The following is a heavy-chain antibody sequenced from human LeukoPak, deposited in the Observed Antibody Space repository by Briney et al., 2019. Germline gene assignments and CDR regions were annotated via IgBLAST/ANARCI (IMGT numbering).Heavy chain of an antibody. Sequence: ASVKVSCKASGYTFTGYALHWVRQAPGQGLGWMGWINTGSGNTKYSQRFQDRVTITMDTSASTVYMEMNDLGSEDTAVYYCARGYNGCFHYWGQGALVTVSS. J-gene: IGHJ4*02. V-gene: IGHV1-3*04. D-gene: IGHD5-12*01. CDR1: GYTFTGYA. CDR2: INTGSGNT. CDR3: ARGYNGCFHY.